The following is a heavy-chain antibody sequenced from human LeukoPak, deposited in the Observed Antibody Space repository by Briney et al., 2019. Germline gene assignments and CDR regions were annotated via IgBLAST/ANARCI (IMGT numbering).Heavy chain of an antibody. D-gene: IGHD2/OR15-2a*01. J-gene: IGHJ6*02. CDR3: ASYLTSIPSGMDV. CDR2: ISTDGSST. V-gene: IGHV3-74*01. CDR1: GFTFSRYW. Sequence: GGSLRLSCTGSGFTFSRYWMHWLRQAPGKGLVWVSRISTDGSSTSYADSVKGRFTISRDNGKNTLYLQMNSLRAEDTAVYYCASYLTSIPSGMDVWGQGTTVTVSS.